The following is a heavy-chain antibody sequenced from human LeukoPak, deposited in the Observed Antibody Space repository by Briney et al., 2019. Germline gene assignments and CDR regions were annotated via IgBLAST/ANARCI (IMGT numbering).Heavy chain of an antibody. CDR3: ARHQQRLILDY. V-gene: IGHV4-59*08. CDR1: GGSISSYY. Sequence: SSETLSLTCTVSGGSISSYYWSWIRQPPGKGLEWIGYIYYSGSTNYNPSLKSRVTISVDTSKNQFSLKLSSVTAADTAVYYCARHQQRLILDYWGQGTLVTVSS. J-gene: IGHJ4*02. D-gene: IGHD6-25*01. CDR2: IYYSGST.